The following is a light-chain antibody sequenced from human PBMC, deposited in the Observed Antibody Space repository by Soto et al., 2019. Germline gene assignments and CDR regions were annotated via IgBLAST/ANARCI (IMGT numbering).Light chain of an antibody. CDR2: DAS. J-gene: IGKJ4*01. CDR1: QDISNY. V-gene: IGKV1-27*01. Sequence: DIQMTQSPSSLSASVGDRVTITCQASQDISNYLNWYQQKPGKAPKLLIYDASTLESGIPPRFSGSGSGTDFTLTINNLQPEDVATYYCQRYYNAPFTFGGGTKVDIK. CDR3: QRYYNAPFT.